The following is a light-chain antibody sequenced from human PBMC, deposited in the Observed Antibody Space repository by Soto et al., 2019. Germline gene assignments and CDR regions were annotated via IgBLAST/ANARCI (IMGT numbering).Light chain of an antibody. CDR3: KQYNSYPWT. CDR1: QSISSW. V-gene: IGKV1-5*01. J-gene: IGKJ1*01. Sequence: DIQMTQSPSTLSASVGDRVTITCRASQSISSWLAWYQQKPGKAPKLLIYDASSLESGVPSRFSGSGSGTEFTLTISSLQHDDFASYYCKQYNSYPWTFGQGTKVEIK. CDR2: DAS.